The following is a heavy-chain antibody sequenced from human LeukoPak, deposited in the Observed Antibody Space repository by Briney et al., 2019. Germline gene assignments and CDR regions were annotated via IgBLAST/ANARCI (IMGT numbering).Heavy chain of an antibody. Sequence: SVKVSCKASGGTFSGYAISWVRQAPGQGLEWMGGIIPIFGTANYAQKFQGRVTITADESTSTAYMELSSLRSEDTAVYYCARDLLEYSSAYDQNWFDPWGQGTLVTVSS. V-gene: IGHV1-69*13. CDR2: IIPIFGTA. D-gene: IGHD6-6*01. J-gene: IGHJ5*02. CDR3: ARDLLEYSSAYDQNWFDP. CDR1: GGTFSGYA.